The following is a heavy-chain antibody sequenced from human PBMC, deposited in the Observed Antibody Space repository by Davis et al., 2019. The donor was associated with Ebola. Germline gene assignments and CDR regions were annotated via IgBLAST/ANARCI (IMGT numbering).Heavy chain of an antibody. J-gene: IGHJ6*02. CDR2: INPNSGGT. D-gene: IGHD6-13*01. CDR3: ARGSSSPINYYDMDV. CDR1: GYTFTGYY. V-gene: IGHV1-2*04. Sequence: ASVKVSCKASGYTFTGYYMHWVRQAPGQGLEWMGWINPNSGGTNYAQKFQGWVTMTRDTSISTAYMELSRLRSDDTTVYYCARGSSSPINYYDMDVWGQGTTVTVSS.